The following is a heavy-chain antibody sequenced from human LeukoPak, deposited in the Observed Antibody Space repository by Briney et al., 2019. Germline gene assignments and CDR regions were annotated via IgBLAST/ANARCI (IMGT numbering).Heavy chain of an antibody. V-gene: IGHV3-74*03. CDR2: IKSDGSST. Sequence: QTGGSLRLSRAASGFTFSSYWVHWVRQAPGKGLVWVSRIKSDGSSTTYADSVKGRFTISRDNAKNTLYLQMNSLRAEDTAVYYCARDWMGDYWGQGTLVTVSS. CDR3: ARDWMGDY. J-gene: IGHJ4*02. CDR1: GFTFSSYW. D-gene: IGHD2-2*03.